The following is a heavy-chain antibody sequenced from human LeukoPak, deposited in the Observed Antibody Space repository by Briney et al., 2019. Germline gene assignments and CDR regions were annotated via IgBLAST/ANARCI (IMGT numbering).Heavy chain of an antibody. CDR3: ARDTDARQQLIIRVGYYDC. Sequence: GGSLRLSCAASGFTFSSYAMHWVRQAPGKGLEWVAVISYDGRNKYYADSVKGRFTISRDNSKNTLYLQMDSLRADDTAMYYCARDTDARQQLIIRVGYYDCWGQGTLVTVSS. D-gene: IGHD6-13*01. CDR2: ISYDGRNK. CDR1: GFTFSSYA. J-gene: IGHJ4*02. V-gene: IGHV3-30*04.